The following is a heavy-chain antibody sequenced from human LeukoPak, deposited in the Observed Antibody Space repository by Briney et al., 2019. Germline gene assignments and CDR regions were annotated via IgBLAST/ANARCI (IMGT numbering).Heavy chain of an antibody. V-gene: IGHV4-4*07. CDR3: ASEDSVVTDNAFDI. CDR2: IYTSGST. CDR1: GGSISSYY. D-gene: IGHD4-23*01. J-gene: IGHJ3*02. Sequence: SETLSLTCTVSGGSISSYYWSWIRQPAGKGLEWIGRIYTSGSTNYNPSLKSRVTMSVDTSKNQFSLKLSSVTAADTAVYYCASEDSVVTDNAFDIWGQGTMVTVSS.